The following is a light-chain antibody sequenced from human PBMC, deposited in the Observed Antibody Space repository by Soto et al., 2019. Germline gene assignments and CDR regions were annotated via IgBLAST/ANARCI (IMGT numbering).Light chain of an antibody. CDR3: SSYISSSTV. V-gene: IGLV2-14*01. CDR1: SSDVGGYNS. CDR2: EVS. Sequence: QSALTQPASVSGSPGQSITISCTGTSSDVGGYNSVSWYQHHPGKAPKLMIYEVSNRPSGVSNRFSGSKSVNTASLIISGLQAEDEADYYCSSYISSSTVFGGGTKLTVL. J-gene: IGLJ2*01.